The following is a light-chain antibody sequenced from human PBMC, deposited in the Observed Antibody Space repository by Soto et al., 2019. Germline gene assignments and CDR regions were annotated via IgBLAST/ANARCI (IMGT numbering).Light chain of an antibody. J-gene: IGKJ4*01. CDR2: DAS. V-gene: IGKV1-12*01. CDR1: QTITNW. CDR3: QQANSFPLT. Sequence: DIQMTQSPSILSASVGDRVTITCRSSQTITNWLAWYQQKPGKAPRLLIYDASSLESWVPSRFSGSGSGTDFTLTISSLQPEDFATYYCQQANSFPLTFGGGTRWIS.